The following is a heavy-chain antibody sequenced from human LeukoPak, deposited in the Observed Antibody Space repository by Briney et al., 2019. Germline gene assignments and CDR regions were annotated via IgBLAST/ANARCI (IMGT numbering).Heavy chain of an antibody. D-gene: IGHD3-16*01. Sequence: GGSLRLSCAASGFTFSTNGMHWVRQAPAKGLEWVAVISYDGSNRYYADSVKGRFTISRDNSKNTLYLQMNSLRLEDTAVYYCAKAHTGGIWGQGTVVAVSS. CDR2: ISYDGSNR. CDR3: AKAHTGGI. V-gene: IGHV3-30*18. J-gene: IGHJ3*02. CDR1: GFTFSTNG.